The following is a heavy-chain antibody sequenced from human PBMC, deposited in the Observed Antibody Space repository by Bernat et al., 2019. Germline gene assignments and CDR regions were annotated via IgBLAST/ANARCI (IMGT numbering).Heavy chain of an antibody. V-gene: IGHV3-23*01. D-gene: IGHD3-9*01. CDR2: ISGSGGST. CDR1: GFTFSSYA. CDR3: AKDQGGPYYDILTGYYYGMDV. Sequence: EVQLLESGGGLVQPGGSLRLSCAASGFTFSSYAMSWVRQAPGKGLEWVSAISGSGGSTYYADSVKGRFTISRDNSKNTLYLQMNSLRAEDTAVYYCAKDQGGPYYDILTGYYYGMDVWGQGTTVTVSS. J-gene: IGHJ6*02.